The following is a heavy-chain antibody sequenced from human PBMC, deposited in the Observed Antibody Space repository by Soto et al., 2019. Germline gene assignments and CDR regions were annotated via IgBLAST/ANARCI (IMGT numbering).Heavy chain of an antibody. Sequence: ASETLSLTCAVYGGSFSGYYWSWIRQPPGKGLEWIGEINHSGSTNYNPSLKSRVTISVDTSKSQFSLKLSSVTAADTAVYYCARGGRYSGSYYYYYYGMDVWGQGTTVTVSS. CDR3: ARGGRYSGSYYYYYYGMDV. CDR1: GGSFSGYY. CDR2: INHSGST. V-gene: IGHV4-34*01. D-gene: IGHD1-26*01. J-gene: IGHJ6*02.